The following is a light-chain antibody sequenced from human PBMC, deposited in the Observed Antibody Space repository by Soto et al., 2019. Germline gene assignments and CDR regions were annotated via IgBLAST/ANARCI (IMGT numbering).Light chain of an antibody. V-gene: IGKV1-33*01. CDR1: QDISKF. CDR3: QQYESRPYT. J-gene: IGKJ3*01. Sequence: DIQMTQSPSSLSASIGDRVSFTCQASQDISKFLNWYQHKPGHAPRLLIYDASKSHFGVPSRFSGSGSGTDFTFTISILQPEDNATYYCQQYESRPYTFGPGTKVDVK. CDR2: DAS.